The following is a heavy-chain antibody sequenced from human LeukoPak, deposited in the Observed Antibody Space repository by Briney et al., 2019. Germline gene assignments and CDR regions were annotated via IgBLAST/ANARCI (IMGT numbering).Heavy chain of an antibody. CDR2: INSDGSST. CDR1: GFTFSSYW. CDR3: ARDSSGYYYSTLDY. J-gene: IGHJ4*02. D-gene: IGHD3-22*01. Sequence: GGSLRLSCAASGFTFSSYWMHWVRQAPGKGLVWVPRINSDGSSTSYADSVKGRFTISRDNAKNTLYLQMNSLRAEDTAVYYCARDSSGYYYSTLDYWGQGTLVTVSS. V-gene: IGHV3-74*01.